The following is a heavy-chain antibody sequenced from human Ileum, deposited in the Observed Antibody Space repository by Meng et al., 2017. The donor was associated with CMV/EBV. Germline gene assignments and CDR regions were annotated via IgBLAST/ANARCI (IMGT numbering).Heavy chain of an antibody. CDR3: VKSVDGNYYDY. V-gene: IGHV3-72*01. J-gene: IGHJ4*02. D-gene: IGHD6-19*01. Sequence: GGSLRLSCAASGLILSEHFMDWVRQAPGKGLEWVGRTRNKANSYTTEYAASVKGRFTISRDDSKNSLYLHMNSLKTEDTAVYYCVKSVDGNYYDYWGQGKLVTVSS. CDR1: GLILSEHF. CDR2: TRNKANSYTT.